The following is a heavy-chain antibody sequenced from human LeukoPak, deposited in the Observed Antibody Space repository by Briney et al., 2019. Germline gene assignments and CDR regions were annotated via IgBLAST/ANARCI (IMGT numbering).Heavy chain of an antibody. CDR1: GFTFSSYG. CDR2: ISYDGSNK. CDR3: AKEGVAAVGWFDP. Sequence: GGSLRLSCAASGFTFSSYGMHWVRQAPGKGLEWVAVISYDGSNKYYADSVKGRFTISRDNSKNTLYLQMNSLRAEDTAVYYCAKEGVAAVGWFDPWGQGTLVTVSS. D-gene: IGHD6-13*01. J-gene: IGHJ5*02. V-gene: IGHV3-30*18.